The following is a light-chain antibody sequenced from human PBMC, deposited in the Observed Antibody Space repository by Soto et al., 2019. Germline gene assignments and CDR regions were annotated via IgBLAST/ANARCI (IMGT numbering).Light chain of an antibody. V-gene: IGKV1-6*01. CDR2: AAS. CDR3: LQDYNRPYT. Sequence: AIQMTQSPSSLSASVGDRVTITCRASQDIGNDLGWYQHKPGKAPKLLIYAASSLESGVPSRFSGSGSGTDFTLIVSSLQPEDSATYYCLQDYNRPYTFAQGSKLEIK. CDR1: QDIGND. J-gene: IGKJ2*01.